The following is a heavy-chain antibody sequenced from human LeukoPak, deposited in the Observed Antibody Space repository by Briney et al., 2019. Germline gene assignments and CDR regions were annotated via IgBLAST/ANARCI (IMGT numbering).Heavy chain of an antibody. J-gene: IGHJ3*01. V-gene: IGHV4-4*02. Sequence: SGTLSLTCAVSGGSISSSNWWSWVRQPPGKGLEWIGEIYHSGSTNYNPSLKSRVTMSVDTSKNQFSLNLSSPTAADTAVYFCARDRQHRDGFDVWGQGTMVNVSS. CDR1: GGSISSSNW. CDR2: IYHSGST. CDR3: ARDRQHRDGFDV.